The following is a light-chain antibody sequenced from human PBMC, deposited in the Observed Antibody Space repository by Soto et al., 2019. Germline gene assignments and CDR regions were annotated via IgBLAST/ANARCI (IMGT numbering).Light chain of an antibody. CDR2: DAS. CDR3: QQYNSYSPLLT. J-gene: IGKJ4*01. CDR1: QSLSRW. V-gene: IGKV1-5*01. Sequence: DIQMTQSPSTLSASVGDRVTITCRASQSLSRWLAWYQQKPGKGPKLLIYDASSLESGVPARFSGSGSGSEFTLTISCCHPDDFATHYCQQYNSYSPLLTFGGGTNVEIK.